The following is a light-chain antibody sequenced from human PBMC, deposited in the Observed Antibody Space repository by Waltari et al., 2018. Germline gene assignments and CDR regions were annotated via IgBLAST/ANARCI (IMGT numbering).Light chain of an antibody. CDR3: ATWDNSLTAVV. J-gene: IGLJ3*02. V-gene: IGLV1-51*01. Sequence: QSVLTQPPSVSAAPGQKVTISCSGSSPNIATYFVSWYHQLPGATPKRLIYDDNKRPSGIPDRFSASKSGTSATLDITGLQIGDEADYYCATWDNSLTAVVFGGGTKLTVL. CDR1: SPNIATYF. CDR2: DDN.